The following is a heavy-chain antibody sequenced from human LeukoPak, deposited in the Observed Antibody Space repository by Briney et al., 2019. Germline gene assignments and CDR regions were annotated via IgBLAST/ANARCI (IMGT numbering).Heavy chain of an antibody. CDR1: GFTFDSYG. D-gene: IGHD3-16*01. CDR3: ARGDVPLTYYLDY. V-gene: IGHV3-33*08. J-gene: IGHJ4*02. CDR2: IWYDGSLK. Sequence: GGSLRLSCAVSGFTFDSYGMHWVRQAPGKGLEWVAVIWYDGSLKYYADSVEGRFTISRDNSKNTLYLQMNSLRVEDTAVYYCARGDVPLTYYLDYWGQGTLVTVSS.